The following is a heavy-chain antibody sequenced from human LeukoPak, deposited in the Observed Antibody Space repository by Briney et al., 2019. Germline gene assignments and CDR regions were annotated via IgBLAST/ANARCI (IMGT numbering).Heavy chain of an antibody. D-gene: IGHD3-10*01. CDR3: ARMGGSGIYVFDP. CDR1: GGSISSSDW. Sequence: SGTLSLTCAVSGGSISSSDWWSWVRQPPGQGLEWIGEIYHSGSTNYNPSLKSRVTISVDKSKNQFSLNLSSVTAADTAVYYCARMGGSGIYVFDPWGQGTLVTVSS. V-gene: IGHV4-4*02. CDR2: IYHSGST. J-gene: IGHJ5*02.